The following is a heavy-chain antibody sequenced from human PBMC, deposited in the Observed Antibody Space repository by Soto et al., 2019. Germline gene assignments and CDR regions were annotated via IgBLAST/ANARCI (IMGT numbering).Heavy chain of an antibody. CDR2: INPNSGGT. Sequence: ASVKVSCKASGYTFTDFYIHWVRLAPGQGPEWMGWINPNSGGTNYAQKFRGWVTMTRDTSITTVYMELNRLRSNDTAMYYCARGLDSGWAREYFDPWGQGTLVTVYS. J-gene: IGHJ5*02. CDR1: GYTFTDFY. D-gene: IGHD3-16*01. V-gene: IGHV1-2*04. CDR3: ARGLDSGWAREYFDP.